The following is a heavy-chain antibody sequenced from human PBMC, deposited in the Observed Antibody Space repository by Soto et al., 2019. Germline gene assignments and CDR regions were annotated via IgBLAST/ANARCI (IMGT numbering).Heavy chain of an antibody. D-gene: IGHD2-15*01. CDR3: ARHVGLSPPQGSCSTPYCRSEWFDP. V-gene: IGHV1-69*02. CDR2: IIPILGIA. Sequence: QVQLVQSGAEVKKPGSSVKVSCKASGGTFSSYTISWVRQAPGQGLEWMGRIIPILGIANYAQKFQGRVTITADTSTSTAYMELSSLRSEDTAVYYCARHVGLSPPQGSCSTPYCRSEWFDPWGQGTLVTVSS. J-gene: IGHJ5*02. CDR1: GGTFSSYT.